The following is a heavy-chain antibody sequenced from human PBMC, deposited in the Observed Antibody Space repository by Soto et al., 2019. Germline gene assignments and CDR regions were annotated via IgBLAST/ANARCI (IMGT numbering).Heavy chain of an antibody. CDR3: ARGLASGDY. Sequence: QVQLVQSGAEVKEPGASVKVSCKASGYTLTSYYIHWIRQAPGQGLEWMGISNPNGGSTNYAQRCQGRVTITRDTSTSTVYMDLSSLRSEDTAVYYCARGLASGDYWGQGTLVTVSS. J-gene: IGHJ4*02. CDR2: SNPNGGST. V-gene: IGHV1-46*03. D-gene: IGHD6-6*01. CDR1: GYTLTSYY.